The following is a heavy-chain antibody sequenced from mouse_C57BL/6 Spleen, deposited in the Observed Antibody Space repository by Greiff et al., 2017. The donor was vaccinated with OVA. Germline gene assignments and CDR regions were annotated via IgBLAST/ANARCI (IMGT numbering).Heavy chain of an antibody. V-gene: IGHV1-81*01. CDR3: ARSGDYGNLKAY. CDR2: IYPRSGNT. D-gene: IGHD2-1*01. Sequence: VKLVESGAELARPGASVKLSCKASGYTFTSYGISWVKQRTGQGLEWIGEIYPRSGNTYYNEKFKGKATLTADKSSSTAYMELRSLTSEDSAVYFCARSGDYGNLKAYWGQGTLVTVSA. J-gene: IGHJ3*01. CDR1: GYTFTSYG.